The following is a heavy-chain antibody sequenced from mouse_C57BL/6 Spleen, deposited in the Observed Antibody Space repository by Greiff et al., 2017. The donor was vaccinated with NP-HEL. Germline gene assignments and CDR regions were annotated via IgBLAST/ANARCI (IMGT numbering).Heavy chain of an antibody. CDR3: ARGYYDYDGFAY. CDR2: IYPGSGST. D-gene: IGHD2-4*01. J-gene: IGHJ3*01. Sequence: QVHVKQSGAELVKPGASVKMSCKASGYTFTSYWITWVKQRPGQGLEWIGDIYPGSGSTNYNEKFKSKATLTVDTSSSTAYMQLSSLTSEDSAVYYCARGYYDYDGFAYWGQGTLVTVSA. V-gene: IGHV1-55*01. CDR1: GYTFTSYW.